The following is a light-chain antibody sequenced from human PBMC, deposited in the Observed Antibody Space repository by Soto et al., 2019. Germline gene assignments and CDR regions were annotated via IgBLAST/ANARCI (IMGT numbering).Light chain of an antibody. CDR1: SSNIGSNT. CDR3: AAWDDSLNGLV. J-gene: IGLJ1*01. V-gene: IGLV1-44*01. Sequence: QSVLTQPPSASGTPGQRVTISCSGSSSNIGSNTVNWYQQLPGTAPKLLIYNNNQRPSGVPDRFSVSKSGTSASLAISGLQSEDESYYYCAAWDDSLNGLVFGTGTKLTVL. CDR2: NNN.